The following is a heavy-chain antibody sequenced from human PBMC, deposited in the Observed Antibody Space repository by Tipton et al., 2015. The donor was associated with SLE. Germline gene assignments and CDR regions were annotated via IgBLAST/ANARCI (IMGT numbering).Heavy chain of an antibody. D-gene: IGHD3-22*01. CDR3: ARDEYYYDGTGYHLLGQFDY. J-gene: IGHJ4*02. Sequence: TLSLTCTVSGGSISSEFDYWSWIRQPAGKGLEWIGRIYPGGSTNYNPSLNSRVTISVDTSKNQFSLKLSSVTAADTAVYFCARDEYYYDGTGYHLLGQFDYWGQGTLVTVSS. V-gene: IGHV4-61*02. CDR1: GGSISSEFDY. CDR2: IYPGGST.